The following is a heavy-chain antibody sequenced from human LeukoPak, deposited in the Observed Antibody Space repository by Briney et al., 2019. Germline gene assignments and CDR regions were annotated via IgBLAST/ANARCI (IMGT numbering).Heavy chain of an antibody. D-gene: IGHD5-18*01. J-gene: IGHJ4*02. CDR3: ARHHTSMVD. CDR1: GYSFASYW. Sequence: KRGESLRISCKGSGYSFASYWISWVRQMPGKGLEWMGKIDPIDSYTNYSPSFQGHVTISADKSLSTAYLQWSSLRASDTAMYYCARHHTSMVDWGQGTLVTVSS. V-gene: IGHV5-10-1*01. CDR2: IDPIDSYT.